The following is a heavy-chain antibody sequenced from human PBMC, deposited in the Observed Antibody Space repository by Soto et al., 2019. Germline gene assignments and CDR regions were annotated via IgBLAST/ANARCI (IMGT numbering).Heavy chain of an antibody. CDR1: GFTFSSYW. CDR3: ARDLGYCSSTRCYPPSSLDY. D-gene: IGHD2-2*01. CDR2: IKQDGSEK. J-gene: IGHJ4*02. V-gene: IGHV3-7*01. Sequence: GGSLRLSCAASGFTFSSYWMSWVRQAPGKGLEWVANIKQDGSEKYYVDSVKGRFTISRDNAKNSLYLQMNSLRAEATAVYYCARDLGYCSSTRCYPPSSLDYWGQGTLVTVSS.